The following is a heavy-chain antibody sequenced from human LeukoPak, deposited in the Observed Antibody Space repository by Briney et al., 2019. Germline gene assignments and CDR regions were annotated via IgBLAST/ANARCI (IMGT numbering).Heavy chain of an antibody. Sequence: GGSLRLSCAASGFTFSSYGMSWVRQAPGKGLEWVSAISGSGGSTYYADSVKGRFTISRDNSKNTLYLQMNSLRAEDTAVYYCAKDWGNYYGSGSYYNHFDYWGQGTLVTVSS. V-gene: IGHV3-23*01. J-gene: IGHJ4*02. CDR3: AKDWGNYYGSGSYYNHFDY. CDR2: ISGSGGST. CDR1: GFTFSSYG. D-gene: IGHD3-10*01.